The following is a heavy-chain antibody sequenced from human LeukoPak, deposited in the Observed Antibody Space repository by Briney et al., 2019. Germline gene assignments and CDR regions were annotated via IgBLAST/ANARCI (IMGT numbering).Heavy chain of an antibody. V-gene: IGHV3-30*19. Sequence: GRSLRLSCAASGFTLSAHGMHWVRQAPGKGLEWVGLLSSGGINKHYADSVKGRFIISRDNSMNTLYLQMNSLGVEDTAVYYCARDHAGSGRAFDYWGQGTLVTVSS. CDR1: GFTLSAHG. CDR2: LSSGGINK. J-gene: IGHJ4*02. CDR3: ARDHAGSGRAFDY. D-gene: IGHD2-15*01.